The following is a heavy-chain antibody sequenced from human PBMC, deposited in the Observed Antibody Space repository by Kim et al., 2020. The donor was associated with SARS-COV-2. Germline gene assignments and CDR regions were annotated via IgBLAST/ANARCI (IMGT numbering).Heavy chain of an antibody. CDR1: GYTFTSYG. CDR2: ISAYNGNT. D-gene: IGHD3-16*01. V-gene: IGHV1-18*01. Sequence: ASVKVSCKASGYTFTSYGISWVRQAPGQGLEWMGWISAYNGNTNYAQKLQGRVTMTTDTSTSTAYMELRSLRSDDTAVYYCARDYKEYYDYIWGSYPSVDYWGQGTLVTVSS. CDR3: ARDYKEYYDYIWGSYPSVDY. J-gene: IGHJ4*02.